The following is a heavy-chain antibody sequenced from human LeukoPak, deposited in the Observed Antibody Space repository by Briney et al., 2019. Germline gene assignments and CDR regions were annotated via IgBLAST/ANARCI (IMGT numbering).Heavy chain of an antibody. Sequence: SETLSLTCTVSGGSISSYYWSWIRQPPGKGLEWIGYIHYSGSSSHNPSLKSRVTMSVDTSKNHFSLKLSSVTAADTAVYYCARHLTVTGYGNDAFDIWGQGTKVTVSS. V-gene: IGHV4-59*08. CDR3: ARHLTVTGYGNDAFDI. CDR2: IHYSGSS. CDR1: GGSISSYY. D-gene: IGHD3-9*01. J-gene: IGHJ3*02.